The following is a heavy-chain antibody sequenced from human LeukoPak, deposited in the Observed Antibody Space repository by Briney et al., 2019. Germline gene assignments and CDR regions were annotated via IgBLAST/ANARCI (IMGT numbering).Heavy chain of an antibody. CDR1: GYTFTSYG. Sequence: ASVKVSCKASGYTFTSYGISWVRQAPGQELEWMGWISAYNGNTNYAQKLQGRVAMTTDTSTSTAYMELRSLRSDDTAVYYCARPHLGYCSGGSCYGAWFDPWGQGTLVTVSS. CDR2: ISAYNGNT. D-gene: IGHD2-15*01. CDR3: ARPHLGYCSGGSCYGAWFDP. J-gene: IGHJ5*02. V-gene: IGHV1-18*01.